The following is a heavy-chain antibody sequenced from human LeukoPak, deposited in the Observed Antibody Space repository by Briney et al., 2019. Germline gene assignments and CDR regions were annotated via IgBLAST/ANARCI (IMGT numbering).Heavy chain of an antibody. V-gene: IGHV4-59*12. J-gene: IGHJ4*02. Sequence: PSETLSLTCTVSGGSISSYYWSWIRQPPGKGLEWIGYIYYSGSTNYNPSLKSRVTISVDTSKNQFSLKLSSVTAADTAVYYCARGRGGKYGIDYWGQGTLVTVSS. D-gene: IGHD3-16*01. CDR1: GGSISSYY. CDR2: IYYSGST. CDR3: ARGRGGKYGIDY.